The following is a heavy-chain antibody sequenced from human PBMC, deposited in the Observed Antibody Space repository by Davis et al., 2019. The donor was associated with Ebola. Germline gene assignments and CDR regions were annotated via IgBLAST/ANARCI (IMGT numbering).Heavy chain of an antibody. Sequence: GESLKISCAASEFTFSYYWMHWVRQAPGKGLVWVSRINRDGSSTSYADSVKGRFTISRDNAKKTMFLRMNSLRAEDTAVYYCAREGIEVSDYFDYWGQGTLVTVSS. CDR1: EFTFSYYW. CDR2: INRDGSST. D-gene: IGHD1-26*01. J-gene: IGHJ4*02. CDR3: AREGIEVSDYFDY. V-gene: IGHV3-74*01.